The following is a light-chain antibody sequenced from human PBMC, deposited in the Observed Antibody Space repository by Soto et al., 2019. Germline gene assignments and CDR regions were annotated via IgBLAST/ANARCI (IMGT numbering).Light chain of an antibody. CDR3: QQYSNRYT. CDR1: QSVGSS. CDR2: GAS. V-gene: IGKV3-15*01. Sequence: EIVMTQSPATLSVSPGERATLSCRASQSVGSSLAWYQHKPGQAPRLLIYGASIRAPGLPGSFIGSGSGTEFTLTISSLQSEDFAAYYCQQYSNRYTFGQGTKLEIK. J-gene: IGKJ2*01.